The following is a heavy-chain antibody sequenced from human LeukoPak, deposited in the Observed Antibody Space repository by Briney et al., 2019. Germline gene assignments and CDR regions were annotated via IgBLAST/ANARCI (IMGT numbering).Heavy chain of an antibody. CDR3: ARWYGSGTRNPWFDS. D-gene: IGHD3-10*01. Sequence: SETLSLTCTVXXGSIXTGXXXWXXXXXXPGXGXEWLGYVYHSGGAYYNPXLKTPVTISIDRSKSQFSLKMDFVTAADTAVYYCARWYGSGTRNPWFDSWGQGALVTVSS. CDR2: VYHSGGA. V-gene: IGHV4-30-2*01. J-gene: IGHJ5*01. CDR1: XGSIXTGXXX.